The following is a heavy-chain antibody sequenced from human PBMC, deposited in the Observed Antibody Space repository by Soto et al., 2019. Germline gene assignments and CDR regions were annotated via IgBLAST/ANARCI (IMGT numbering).Heavy chain of an antibody. CDR1: GGTFSSYA. CDR3: ARDSVSGDYGDFEGGAIDY. CDR2: IIPIFGTA. D-gene: IGHD4-17*01. Sequence: GASVKVSCKASGGTFSSYAISWVRQAPGQGLEWMGGIIPIFGTANYAQKFQGRVTITADESTSTAYMELSSLRSEDTAVYYCARDSVSGDYGDFEGGAIDYWGQGTLVTVSS. J-gene: IGHJ4*02. V-gene: IGHV1-69*13.